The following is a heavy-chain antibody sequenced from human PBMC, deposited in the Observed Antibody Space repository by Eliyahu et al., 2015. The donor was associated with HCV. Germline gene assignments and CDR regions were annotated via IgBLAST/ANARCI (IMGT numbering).Heavy chain of an antibody. J-gene: IGHJ6*02. CDR2: VDPEDGET. CDR3: ATEGEIAAARGQLGMDV. D-gene: IGHD6-13*01. CDR1: GYTFTDYY. Sequence: EVQLVQSGAEVKKPGATVKISCKVSGYTFTDYYMHWVQQAPGKGLEWMGLVDPEDGETIYAEKFQGRVTITADTPTDTAYMELSSLRSEDTAVYYCATEGEIAAARGQLGMDVWGQGTTVTVSS. V-gene: IGHV1-69-2*01.